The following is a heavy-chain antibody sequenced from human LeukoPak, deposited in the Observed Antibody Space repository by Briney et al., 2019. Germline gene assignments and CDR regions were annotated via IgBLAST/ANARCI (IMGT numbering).Heavy chain of an antibody. V-gene: IGHV4-39*07. CDR1: GGSISSSSYY. D-gene: IGHD2-15*01. Sequence: PSETLSLTCTVSGGSISSSSYYWGWIRQPRGKGLEWIGSIYYSGSTCYNPSLKSRVTISVDKSKNQFSLKLSSVTAADTAVYYCVLGYCSGGSCYLRYWGQGTLVTVSS. CDR2: IYYSGST. CDR3: VLGYCSGGSCYLRY. J-gene: IGHJ4*02.